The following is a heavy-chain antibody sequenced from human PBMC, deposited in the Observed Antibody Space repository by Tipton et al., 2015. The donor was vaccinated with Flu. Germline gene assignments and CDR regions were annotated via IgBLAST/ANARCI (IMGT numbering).Heavy chain of an antibody. D-gene: IGHD4-17*01. CDR1: GETLGTHY. CDR3: ARLPRHYGDYPLDY. V-gene: IGHV4-4*07. CDR2: IFATGTA. Sequence: GETLGTHYWTWFRQPSGERLEWIGRIFATGTAIYNPALRSRVTMSVDTSKNRFSLNLTSVTATDTAVYYCARLPRHYGDYPLDYCCPGIMVTVSS. J-gene: IGHJ4*01.